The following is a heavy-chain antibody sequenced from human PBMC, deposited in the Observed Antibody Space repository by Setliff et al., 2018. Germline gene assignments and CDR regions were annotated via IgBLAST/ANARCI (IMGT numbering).Heavy chain of an antibody. Sequence: ASVKVSCKTSGYPFTNYGLSWVRQAPGQGLEWMGWISGHNGDTNYAQNFQDRVTMTRDTSTSTVYMELSSLRSEDTAVYYCARDYPTSGAFDIWGQGTMVTVSS. CDR1: GYPFTNYG. J-gene: IGHJ3*02. CDR3: ARDYPTSGAFDI. D-gene: IGHD3-10*01. V-gene: IGHV1-18*01. CDR2: ISGHNGDT.